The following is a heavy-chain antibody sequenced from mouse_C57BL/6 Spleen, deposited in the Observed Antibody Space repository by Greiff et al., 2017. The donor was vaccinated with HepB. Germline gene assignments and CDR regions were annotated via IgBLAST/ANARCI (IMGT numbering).Heavy chain of an antibody. CDR2: IDPENGDT. J-gene: IGHJ3*01. Sequence: EVKLMESGAELVRPGASVKLSCTASGFNIKDDSMHWVKQRPEQGLEWIGWIDPENGDTEYASKFQGKATITADTSSNTAYLQLSSLTSEDTAVYYCTYYSNYGFAYWGQGTLVTVSA. CDR1: GFNIKDDS. V-gene: IGHV14-4*01. CDR3: TYYSNYGFAY. D-gene: IGHD2-5*01.